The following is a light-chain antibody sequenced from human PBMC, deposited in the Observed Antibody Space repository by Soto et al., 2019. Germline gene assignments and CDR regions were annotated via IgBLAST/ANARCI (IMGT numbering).Light chain of an antibody. CDR1: QTISSW. J-gene: IGKJ1*01. Sequence: DIQMTKSPSTLSGSVGDRVTITCRASQTISSWLAWYQQKPGKAPKLLIYKASTLKSGVPSRFSGSGSGTKFTLTIRSLQPDDFATYYCQHYNSYSEAFGQGTQVE. CDR3: QHYNSYSEA. CDR2: KAS. V-gene: IGKV1-5*03.